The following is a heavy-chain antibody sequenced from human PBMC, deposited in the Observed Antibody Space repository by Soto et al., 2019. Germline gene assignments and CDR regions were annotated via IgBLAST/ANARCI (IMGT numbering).Heavy chain of an antibody. D-gene: IGHD3-16*01. J-gene: IGHJ3*02. Sequence: GASVKVSCKASGGTFSSYTISWVRQAPGQGLERMGRIIPILGIANYAQKFQGRVTITADKSTSTAYMELSSLRSEDTAVYYYAGGGDDAFDIWGQGTMVTVSS. CDR1: GGTFSSYT. CDR3: AGGGDDAFDI. V-gene: IGHV1-69*02. CDR2: IIPILGIA.